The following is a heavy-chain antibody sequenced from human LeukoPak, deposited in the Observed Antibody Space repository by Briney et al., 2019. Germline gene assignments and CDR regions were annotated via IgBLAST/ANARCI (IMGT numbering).Heavy chain of an antibody. V-gene: IGHV3-53*01. CDR1: GFTVSNNY. Sequence: GGSLRLSCAASGFTVSNNYMSWVRQAPGKGLEWVSVIYSGGSTYFADSVKGRFAISRDYSKNTLYLQMNSLRAEDTAVYYCARDQSDFWSIGYYYMDVWGKGTTVTVSS. CDR3: ARDQSDFWSIGYYYMDV. D-gene: IGHD3-3*01. CDR2: IYSGGST. J-gene: IGHJ6*03.